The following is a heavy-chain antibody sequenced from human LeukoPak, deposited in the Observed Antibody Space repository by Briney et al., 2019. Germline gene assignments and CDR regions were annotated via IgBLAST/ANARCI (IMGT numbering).Heavy chain of an antibody. CDR3: ARGWGYMDV. V-gene: IGHV4-4*07. Sequence: SETLSLTCTVSGGSISGDYWSWIRQPAGKGLEWIGRINTSGNSNYNPSLKSRVTMSVDTSKNQSSLKLSSVTAADTAVYYCARGWGYMDVWGKGTTVTVSS. CDR2: INTSGNS. J-gene: IGHJ6*03. D-gene: IGHD1-26*01. CDR1: GGSISGDY.